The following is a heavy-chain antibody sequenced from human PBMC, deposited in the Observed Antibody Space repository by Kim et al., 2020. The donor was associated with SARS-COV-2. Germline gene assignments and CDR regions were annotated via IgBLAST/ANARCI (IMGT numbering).Heavy chain of an antibody. V-gene: IGHV4-39*01. J-gene: IGHJ4*02. D-gene: IGHD6-6*01. Sequence: PSLKSRVTISVDTSKNQFSLKLSSVTAADTAVYYCARRQFVPRWGYYFDYWGQGTLVTVSS. CDR3: ARRQFVPRWGYYFDY.